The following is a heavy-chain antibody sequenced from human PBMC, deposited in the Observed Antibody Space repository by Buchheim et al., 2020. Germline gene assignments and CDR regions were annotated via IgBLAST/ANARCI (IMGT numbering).Heavy chain of an antibody. D-gene: IGHD5-12*01. J-gene: IGHJ4*02. CDR1: GLTFSDFA. V-gene: IGHV3-23*01. Sequence: EVHLLESGGGLVQPGGSLRLSCVASGLTFSDFAMSWVRQAPGKGLEWVSSISASGGATYYADSVKGRFTISRDNSENTLFLQMNSLRAEDTALYYCARDPIVATITWFFFDFWGQGTL. CDR2: ISASGGAT. CDR3: ARDPIVATITWFFFDF.